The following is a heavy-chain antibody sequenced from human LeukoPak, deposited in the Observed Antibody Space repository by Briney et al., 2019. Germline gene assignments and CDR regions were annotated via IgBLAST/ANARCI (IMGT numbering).Heavy chain of an antibody. CDR2: IIPIFGTA. CDR3: ARDRTTVTTDQSYFDY. CDR1: GYIFSNND. J-gene: IGHJ4*02. Sequence: ASVKVSCKASGYIFSNNDINWVRQAPGQGLEWMGGIIPIFGTANYAQKFQGRVTITADKSTSTAYMELSSLRSEDTAVYYCARDRTTVTTDQSYFDYWGQGTLVTVSS. V-gene: IGHV1-69*06. D-gene: IGHD4-17*01.